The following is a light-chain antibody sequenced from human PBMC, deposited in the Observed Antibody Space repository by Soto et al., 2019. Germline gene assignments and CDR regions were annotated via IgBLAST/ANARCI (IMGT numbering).Light chain of an antibody. Sequence: QSALTQPPSASGSPGQSVTISCTGTSSDVGGYNYVSWYQQYPGKVPKLMVYEVNNRPSGVPDRFSGSKSGNTASLTVSGLQAEDEAAYYCTSYAGGNNVFGTGTKLTVL. V-gene: IGLV2-8*01. CDR1: SSDVGGYNY. CDR2: EVN. J-gene: IGLJ1*01. CDR3: TSYAGGNNV.